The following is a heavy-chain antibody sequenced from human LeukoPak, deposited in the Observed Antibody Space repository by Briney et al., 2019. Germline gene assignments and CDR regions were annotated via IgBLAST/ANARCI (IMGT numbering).Heavy chain of an antibody. CDR2: IYHSGST. CDR3: AKGGNIVVVTAPPGFDI. D-gene: IGHD2-21*02. V-gene: IGHV4-59*01. J-gene: IGHJ3*02. Sequence: SETLSLTCTVSGGSISSYYWSWIRQPPGKGLEWIGYIYHSGSTNYNPSLKSRVTISVDTSKNQFSLKLSSVTAADTAVYYCAKGGNIVVVTAPPGFDIWGQGTMVPVSS. CDR1: GGSISSYY.